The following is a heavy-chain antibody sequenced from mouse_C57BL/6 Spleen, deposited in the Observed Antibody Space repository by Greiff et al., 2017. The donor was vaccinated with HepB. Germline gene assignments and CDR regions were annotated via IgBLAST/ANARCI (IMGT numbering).Heavy chain of an antibody. Sequence: DVKLVESGGGLVKPGGSLKLSCAASGFTFSDYGMHWVRQAPEKGLEWVAYISSGSSTIYYADTVKGRFTISRDNAKNTLFLQMTSLRSEDTAMYYCASYYAIVCGTGTTVTVSS. CDR3: ASYYAIV. CDR1: GFTFSDYG. D-gene: IGHD1-1*01. V-gene: IGHV5-17*01. CDR2: ISSGSSTI. J-gene: IGHJ1*03.